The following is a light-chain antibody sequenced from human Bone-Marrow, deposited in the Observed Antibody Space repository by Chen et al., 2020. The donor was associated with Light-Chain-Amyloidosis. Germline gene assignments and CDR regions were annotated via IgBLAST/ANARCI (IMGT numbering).Light chain of an antibody. Sequence: QSALTQPASVSGSAGKSITIACTGTSSDVGGDNHVSWYQQHPDKAPKLMIYEVTNRPSWVPDRFSGSTSDNTASLTISGLQPEDEADYCCSSYTITNTLVFGSGTRVTVL. V-gene: IGLV2-14*01. CDR1: SSDVGGDNH. J-gene: IGLJ1*01. CDR3: SSYTITNTLV. CDR2: EVT.